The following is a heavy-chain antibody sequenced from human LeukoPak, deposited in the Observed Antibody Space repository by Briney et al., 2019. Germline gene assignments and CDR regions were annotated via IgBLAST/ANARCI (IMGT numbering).Heavy chain of an antibody. Sequence: ASVKVSCKASGGTFSSYAISWVRQAPGQGLEWMGGFDPEDGETIYAQKFQGRVTMTEDTSTDTAYMELSSLRSEDTAVYYCARAFLWLVPFDYWGQGTLVTVSS. CDR2: FDPEDGET. V-gene: IGHV1-24*01. D-gene: IGHD6-19*01. J-gene: IGHJ4*02. CDR1: GGTFSSYA. CDR3: ARAFLWLVPFDY.